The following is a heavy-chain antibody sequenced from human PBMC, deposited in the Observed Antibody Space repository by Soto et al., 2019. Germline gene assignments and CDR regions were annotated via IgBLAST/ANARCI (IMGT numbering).Heavy chain of an antibody. CDR2: IMPVFRTP. CDR1: GGTFRTAA. J-gene: IGHJ6*02. V-gene: IGHV1-69*12. CDR3: ARDNDRPQLGGNYYYILDV. D-gene: IGHD2-8*01. Sequence: QVQLEQSGAEVKKPGSSVKVSCKASGGTFRTAAVSWVRQAPGQGLEWMGGIMPVFRTPDYAQKFHGRVTITADESTSTAYTELSGLRSDDTAVYYCARDNDRPQLGGNYYYILDVWGQGTTITVSS.